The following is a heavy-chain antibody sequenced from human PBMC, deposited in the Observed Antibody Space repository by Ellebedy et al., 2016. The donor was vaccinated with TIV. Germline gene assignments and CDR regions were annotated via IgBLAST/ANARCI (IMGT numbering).Heavy chain of an antibody. D-gene: IGHD5-24*01. CDR3: AHSLWLQENNFYYYAMDV. V-gene: IGHV2-5*02. CDR2: IYWDDDK. J-gene: IGHJ6*02. CDR1: GFSLTTSGVA. Sequence: SGPTLVKPTQTLTLTCTFSGFSLTTSGVAVGWIRQPPGKALEWLALIYWDDDKRYSPSLKSRLTITKDTSKNQVVLTVTNMGPVDTATYYCAHSLWLQENNFYYYAMDVWGQGTTVTVSS.